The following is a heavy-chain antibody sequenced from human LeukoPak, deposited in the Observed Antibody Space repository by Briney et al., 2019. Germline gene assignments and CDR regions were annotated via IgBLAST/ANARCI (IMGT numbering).Heavy chain of an antibody. D-gene: IGHD6-19*01. Sequence: GGSLSPSCALSGLALDTDEISSVRPAAGKGVEWVAFISPDVAAIHHADSVKRRFTISRDRAKNSLYLQMTSLRAEDTAGYYCATSLSGWFGPSAYHWGQGTLVTVCS. CDR1: GLALDTDE. V-gene: IGHV3-48*03. J-gene: IGHJ5*02. CDR2: ISPDVAAI. CDR3: ATSLSGWFGPSAYH.